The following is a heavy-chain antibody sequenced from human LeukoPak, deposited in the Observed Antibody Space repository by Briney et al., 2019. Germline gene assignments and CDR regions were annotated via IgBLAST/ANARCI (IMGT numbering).Heavy chain of an antibody. CDR3: ARGMDYDILAGPPDY. J-gene: IGHJ4*02. CDR1: GFTFSSYA. Sequence: GGSLRLSCAASGFTFSSYAMHWVRQAPGKGLEWVAVISYDGSNKEFADSVKGRFTISRDNSKNSLYLQMNSLRGEDTAMYYCARGMDYDILAGPPDYWGQGTLVTVSS. V-gene: IGHV3-30*04. D-gene: IGHD3-9*01. CDR2: ISYDGSNK.